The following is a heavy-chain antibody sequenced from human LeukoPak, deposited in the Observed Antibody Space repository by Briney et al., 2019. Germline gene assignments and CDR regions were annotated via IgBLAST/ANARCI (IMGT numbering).Heavy chain of an antibody. J-gene: IGHJ6*03. CDR3: ARVKAYYYYYMDV. CDR2: IYTSGST. CDR1: GGSISSGSYY. Sequence: SETLSLTCTVSGGSISSGSYYWSWIRQPAGKGLEWIGRIYTSGSTHYNPSLKSRVTISVDTSKNQFSLKLSSVTAADTAVYYCARVKAYYYYYMDVWGKGTTVTVSS. V-gene: IGHV4-61*02.